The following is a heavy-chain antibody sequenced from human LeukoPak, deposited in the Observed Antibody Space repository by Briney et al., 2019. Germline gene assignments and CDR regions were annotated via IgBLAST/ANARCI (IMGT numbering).Heavy chain of an antibody. V-gene: IGHV7-4-1*02. J-gene: IGHJ4*02. CDR2: INTNTGNP. D-gene: IGHD4-17*01. CDR3: ARERLLARSVTSGVAY. CDR1: GYTLTNYA. Sequence: ASVKVSCKASGYTLTNYAMNWVRQAPGQGLEWMGWINTNTGNPTYAQGFTGRFVFSLDTSVSTAYLQISSLKAEDTAVYYCARERLLARSVTSGVAYWGQGTLVTVSS.